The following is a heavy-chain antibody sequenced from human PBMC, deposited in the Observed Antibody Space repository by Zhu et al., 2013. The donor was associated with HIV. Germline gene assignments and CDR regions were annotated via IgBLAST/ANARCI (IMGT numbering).Heavy chain of an antibody. D-gene: IGHD2-2*01. CDR2: TYYSGST. V-gene: IGHV4-59*01. J-gene: IGHJ2*01. CDR3: ARDYDRHSRYCSSTSCYGIGWYFDL. Sequence: QVQLQESGPGLLKPSETLSLTCNVSGGSIGNYYWSWIRQPPGKGLEWIGYTYYSGSTRYNPSLKSRVTISVDTSKNQFSLKVTSVTAADTAVYYCARDYDRHSRYCSSTSCYGIGWYFDLWGRGTLVTVS. CDR1: GGSIGNYY.